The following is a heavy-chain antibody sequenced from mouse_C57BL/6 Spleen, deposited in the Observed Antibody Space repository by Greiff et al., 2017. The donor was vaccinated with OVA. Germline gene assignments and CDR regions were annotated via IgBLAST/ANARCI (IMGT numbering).Heavy chain of an antibody. D-gene: IGHD1-1*01. Sequence: QVQLQQPGAELVKPGASVKLSCKASGYTFTSYWMHWVKQRPGQGLEWIGMIHPNSGSTNYNEKFKSKATLTVDKSSSTAYMQLSSLTSEDSAVYYCARGDGSSSYWYFDVWGTGTTVTVSS. CDR3: ARGDGSSSYWYFDV. CDR2: IHPNSGST. J-gene: IGHJ1*03. CDR1: GYTFTSYW. V-gene: IGHV1-64*01.